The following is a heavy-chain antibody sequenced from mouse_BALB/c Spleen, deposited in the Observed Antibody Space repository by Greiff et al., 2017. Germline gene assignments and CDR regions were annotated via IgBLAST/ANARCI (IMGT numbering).Heavy chain of an antibody. D-gene: IGHD2-14*01. Sequence: EVQVVESGGGLVQPGGSRKLSCAASGFTFSSFGMHWVRQAPEKGLEWFAYISSGSSTIYYADTLKGRFTISRDNPKNTLFLQMTSLRSEDMAMYYCARRGYRYDDAMDYWGQGTSVTVSS. CDR1: GFTFSSFG. CDR2: ISSGSSTI. V-gene: IGHV5-17*02. J-gene: IGHJ4*01. CDR3: ARRGYRYDDAMDY.